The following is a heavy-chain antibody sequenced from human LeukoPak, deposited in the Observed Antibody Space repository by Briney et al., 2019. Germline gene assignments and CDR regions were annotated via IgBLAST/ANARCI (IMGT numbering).Heavy chain of an antibody. Sequence: GGSLRLSFAASGFTFNIYAMNRVRPAPGKGLEWVSSISANGGETHYADSVKGRFTISRDNSKNTLYLQINNPRVEDTAVYYCAKRYYDFPLDYWGQGTLVTVSS. CDR1: GFTFNIYA. V-gene: IGHV3-23*01. J-gene: IGHJ4*02. CDR2: ISANGGET. CDR3: AKRYYDFPLDY. D-gene: IGHD3-3*01.